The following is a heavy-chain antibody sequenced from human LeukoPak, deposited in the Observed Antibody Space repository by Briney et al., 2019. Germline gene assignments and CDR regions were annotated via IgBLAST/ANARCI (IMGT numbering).Heavy chain of an antibody. CDR1: GFTFSTYA. CDR2: ISGSGGST. CDR3: AKDFGSGSYRQNAFDI. D-gene: IGHD5-18*01. J-gene: IGHJ3*02. Sequence: AGGSLRLSCAASGFTFSTYAMSWVRQAPGEGVEGVSSISGSGGSTYYADSVKGRFTISRDNSKNTLYLQMNSLRAEDTAVYYCAKDFGSGSYRQNAFDIWGQGTMVTVSS. V-gene: IGHV3-23*01.